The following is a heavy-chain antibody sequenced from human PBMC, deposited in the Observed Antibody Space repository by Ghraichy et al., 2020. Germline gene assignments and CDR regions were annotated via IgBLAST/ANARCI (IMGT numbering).Heavy chain of an antibody. CDR1: GFNFGSYA. Sequence: SCATYGFNFGSYAMSWVRQVPGKGLEWVSVIGESGDSTYYADSVKGRFTISRDRSKNTLYLQMDSLRVEDTAVYYCARGSSLSCYASLDYWGQGTLVTVSS. D-gene: IGHD2-2*01. J-gene: IGHJ4*02. CDR3: ARGSSLSCYASLDY. V-gene: IGHV3-23*01. CDR2: IGESGDST.